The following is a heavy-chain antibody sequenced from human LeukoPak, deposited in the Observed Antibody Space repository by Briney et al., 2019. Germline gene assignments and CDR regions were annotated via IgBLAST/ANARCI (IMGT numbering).Heavy chain of an antibody. CDR1: GFAFSSYD. CDR3: ARGTTYCSSSSCYPSGMDV. V-gene: IGHV3-13*04. CDR2: IGTAGDT. D-gene: IGHD2-2*01. Sequence: GGSLRLSCAASGFAFSSYDMHWVRQATGKGLEWVSAIGTAGDTYYPGSVKGRFTISRENAKNSLYLQMNSLRAEDTAVYSCARGTTYCSSSSCYPSGMDVWGQGTTVTVSS. J-gene: IGHJ6*02.